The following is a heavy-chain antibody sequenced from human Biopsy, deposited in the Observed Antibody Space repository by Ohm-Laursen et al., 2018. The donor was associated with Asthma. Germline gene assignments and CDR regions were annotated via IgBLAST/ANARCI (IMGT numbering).Heavy chain of an antibody. Sequence: SETLSLTCSVAGGSISISGFYWGWIRQPPGKGLEWIGSIHYSGSTYFNPSLKSRVTIFVDTSKNHFSLKVVSVSAADTAVYYCARLTGNFRIDYWGQGTLVSVSS. V-gene: IGHV4-39*01. CDR3: ARLTGNFRIDY. CDR1: GGSISISGFY. D-gene: IGHD4-23*01. CDR2: IHYSGST. J-gene: IGHJ4*02.